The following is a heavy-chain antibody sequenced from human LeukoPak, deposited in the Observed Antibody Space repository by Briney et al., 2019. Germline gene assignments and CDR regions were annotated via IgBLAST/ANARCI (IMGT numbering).Heavy chain of an antibody. D-gene: IGHD2-21*01. V-gene: IGHV3-11*04. CDR3: ARGGGPMHLWPPKPIDH. Sequence: AGGSLRLSCAASGFTFTDYYMSWIRQAPGKGLEWVSHIDSSGTSIYYADSVEGRFTISRDNAKNSLYLQMNSLTADDTAVYYCARGGGPMHLWPPKPIDHWGQGTLVTVSS. J-gene: IGHJ4*02. CDR1: GFTFTDYY. CDR2: IDSSGTSI.